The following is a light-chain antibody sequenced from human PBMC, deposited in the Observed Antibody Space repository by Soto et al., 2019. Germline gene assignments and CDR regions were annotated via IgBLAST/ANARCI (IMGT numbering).Light chain of an antibody. J-gene: IGKJ5*01. CDR1: KTFSDL. Sequence: IRMSQYPSTVSESXGDRVTINCRASKTFSDLLSWYQQTPGEATRLLXXKASTLKSGVQSRLSGSGSGKEFTLNISSLEPEDFAVYYCKQRSNWPPITFGQGTRLEIK. CDR3: KQRSNWPPIT. CDR2: KAS. V-gene: IGKV1-5*03.